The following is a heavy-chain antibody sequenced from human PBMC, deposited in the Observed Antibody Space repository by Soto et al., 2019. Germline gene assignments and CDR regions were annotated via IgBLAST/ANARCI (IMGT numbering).Heavy chain of an antibody. Sequence: GASVKVSCKASGGTFSSYSISWVRHAPGQGLEWMGGIIPIFGTANYAQKFQGRVTITADESTSTAYMELSSLRSEDTAVYYCARADTTLPHPYYYYYGIDVWGQGTTVTVSS. V-gene: IGHV1-69*13. CDR2: IIPIFGTA. J-gene: IGHJ6*02. D-gene: IGHD2-2*01. CDR1: GGTFSSYS. CDR3: ARADTTLPHPYYYYYGIDV.